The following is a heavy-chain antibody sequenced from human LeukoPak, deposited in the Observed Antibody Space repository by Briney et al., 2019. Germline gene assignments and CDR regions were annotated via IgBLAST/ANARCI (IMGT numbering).Heavy chain of an antibody. CDR3: AKDRAVRGVIPHWFDP. CDR2: ISGSGGST. D-gene: IGHD3-10*01. J-gene: IGHJ5*02. V-gene: IGHV3-23*01. CDR1: GFTFSSYA. Sequence: PGGSLRLSCAASGFTFSSYAMSWVRQAPGKGLEWVSAISGSGGSTYYADSVKGRFTISRDNSKNTLYLQMNSLRAEDTAVYYCAKDRAVRGVIPHWFDPWGQGTLVTVSS.